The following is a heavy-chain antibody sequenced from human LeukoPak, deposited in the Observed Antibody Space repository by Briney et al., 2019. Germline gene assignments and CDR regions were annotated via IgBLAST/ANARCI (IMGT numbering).Heavy chain of an antibody. CDR2: ISGSGGST. CDR1: GFTFSSYG. J-gene: IGHJ3*02. V-gene: IGHV3-23*01. Sequence: PGGSLRLSCAASGFTFSSYGMSWVRQAPGKGLEWVSAISGSGGSTYYADSVKGRFTISRDNSKDTLYLQMNSLRAEDTAVYYWAKDRKTWIQLWSPPGIWGQGTMVTVSS. CDR3: AKDRKTWIQLWSPPGI. D-gene: IGHD5-18*01.